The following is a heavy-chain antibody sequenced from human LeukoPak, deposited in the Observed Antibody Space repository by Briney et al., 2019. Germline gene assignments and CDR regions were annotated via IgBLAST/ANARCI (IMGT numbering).Heavy chain of an antibody. CDR1: GFTSSSYA. Sequence: GGSLRLSCAASGFTSSSYAMHWVRQAPGEGLEWVAVISYDGSNKYYADSVKGRFTISRDNSKNTLYLQMNSLRAEDTAVYYCARPLDDIVVVVAASAFDIWGQGTMVTVSS. V-gene: IGHV3-30-3*01. D-gene: IGHD2-15*01. CDR3: ARPLDDIVVVVAASAFDI. J-gene: IGHJ3*02. CDR2: ISYDGSNK.